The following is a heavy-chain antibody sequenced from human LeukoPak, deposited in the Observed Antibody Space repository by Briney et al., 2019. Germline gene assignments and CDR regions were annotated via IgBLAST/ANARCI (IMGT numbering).Heavy chain of an antibody. CDR3: ARAGGSYYLVDY. Sequence: SETLSLTCTVSGGSISSSSYYWGWIRQPPGKGLEWIVSIYYSGSTYYNPSLKSRVTISVDTSKNQFSLKLSSVTAADTAVYYCARAGGSYYLVDYWGQGTLVTVSS. CDR2: IYYSGST. J-gene: IGHJ4*02. D-gene: IGHD1-26*01. V-gene: IGHV4-39*07. CDR1: GGSISSSSYY.